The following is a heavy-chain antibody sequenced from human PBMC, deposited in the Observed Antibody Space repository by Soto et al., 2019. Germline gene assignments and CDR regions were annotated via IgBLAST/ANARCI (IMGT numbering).Heavy chain of an antibody. J-gene: IGHJ4*02. V-gene: IGHV1-2*02. CDR2: INPNSGGT. Sequence: QVRLVQSGAEVKKPGASVKVYCTASGYKFLDYYLHWLRQAPVKGLEWMGLINPNSGGTKYAQKFQGRVTMTRDTSTSTAYMDRSRLISDDTAVYYCASERYSRMFDCILYWGQGTLVTVSS. CDR3: ASERYSRMFDCILY. D-gene: IGHD3-10*02. CDR1: GYKFLDYY.